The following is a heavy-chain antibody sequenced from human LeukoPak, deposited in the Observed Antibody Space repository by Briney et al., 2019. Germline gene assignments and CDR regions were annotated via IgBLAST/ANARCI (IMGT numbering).Heavy chain of an antibody. Sequence: GGSLRLSCAASGFTFNKSWMSWVRQAPGKGLEWVSAISGSGGSTYYADSVKGRFTISRDNSKNTLYLQMNSLRAEDTAVYYCAKAYCGGDCYSAPHDAFDIWGQGTMVTVSS. V-gene: IGHV3-23*01. CDR2: ISGSGGST. CDR1: GFTFNKSW. CDR3: AKAYCGGDCYSAPHDAFDI. D-gene: IGHD2-21*01. J-gene: IGHJ3*02.